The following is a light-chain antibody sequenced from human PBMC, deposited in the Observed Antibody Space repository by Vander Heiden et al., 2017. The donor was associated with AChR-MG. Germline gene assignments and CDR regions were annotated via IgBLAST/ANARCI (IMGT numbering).Light chain of an antibody. CDR3: ASFAGSNNLI. Sequence: QSALTQPPSASGSPGQSVTIACTGTSGDVGRYKFVSWYQQHPGNAPKLLMFEISQRPSGVPDRCSGSKSGNTASLTVSGLQAEDEADYYCASFAGSNNLIFGGGTKLTVL. CDR1: SGDVGRYKF. V-gene: IGLV2-8*01. J-gene: IGLJ2*01. CDR2: EIS.